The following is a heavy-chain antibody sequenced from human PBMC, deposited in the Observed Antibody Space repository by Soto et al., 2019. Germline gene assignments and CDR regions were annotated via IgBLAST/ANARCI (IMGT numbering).Heavy chain of an antibody. CDR2: VDYSGTS. CDR3: ARDRGGEGWGFYL. CDR1: GGSLSSYS. D-gene: IGHD3-10*01. J-gene: IGHJ2*01. Sequence: QVHLQASGPGLVKPSETLSLTCTVSGGSLSSYSWSWIRQSPGGGLEWIGNVDYSGTSNHNPSLKTRVTMSARTSRNQFSLRLTSVTAADTAVYFCARDRGGEGWGFYLWGRGTLITVFS. V-gene: IGHV4-59*01.